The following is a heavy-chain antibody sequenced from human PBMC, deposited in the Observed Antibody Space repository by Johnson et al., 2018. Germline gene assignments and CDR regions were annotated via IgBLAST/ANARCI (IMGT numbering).Heavy chain of an antibody. CDR3: YRGSGYYTNYGMDV. CDR1: GFTFSSYS. D-gene: IGHD3-3*01. V-gene: IGHV3-48*02. CDR2: ISSSSSTI. Sequence: VQLVESGGGLVQPGGSLRLSCAASGFTFSSYSMNWVRQAPGKGLEWVSYISSSSSTIYYADSVKGRFTISRDNAKNSLYLPMNSLRDEDTAVYYCYRGSGYYTNYGMDVWGQGTTVTFSS. J-gene: IGHJ6*02.